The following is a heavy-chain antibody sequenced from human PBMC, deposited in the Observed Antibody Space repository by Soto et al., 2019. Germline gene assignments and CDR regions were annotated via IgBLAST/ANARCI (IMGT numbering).Heavy chain of an antibody. CDR2: IIPMYGPA. V-gene: IGHV1-69*01. J-gene: IGHJ5*02. Sequence: QVPLVQSGTEVRKPGSSVKVSCKASGVTFSSYAINWVRQAPGQGLEWMGGIIPMYGPAKYAQRFQVRVTITADESTSTVYMELSSLTSQDTAVYYCARVTSMVRGVIDNWFDPWGHGTLVTVSS. D-gene: IGHD3-10*01. CDR1: GVTFSSYA. CDR3: ARVTSMVRGVIDNWFDP.